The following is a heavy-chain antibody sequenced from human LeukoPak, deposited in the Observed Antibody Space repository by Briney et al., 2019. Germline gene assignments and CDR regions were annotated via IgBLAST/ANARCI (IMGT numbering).Heavy chain of an antibody. CDR1: GFAFSSFA. CDR3: AHTLLSMVLGLRGPFDI. Sequence: GGSLRLSCEASGFAFSSFAMSWVRQLPGKGLEWVSSISGSGETTLFADSVKGRFTVSRDNSKNTLYLQMNSLRAEDTAVYYCAHTLLSMVLGLRGPFDIWGQGTMVTVSS. D-gene: IGHD3-10*01. CDR2: ISGSGETT. J-gene: IGHJ3*02. V-gene: IGHV3-23*01.